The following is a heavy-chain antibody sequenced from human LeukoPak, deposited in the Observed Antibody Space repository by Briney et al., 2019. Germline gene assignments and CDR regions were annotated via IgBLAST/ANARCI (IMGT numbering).Heavy chain of an antibody. Sequence: GGSLRLSCAVSAFTFSSYGMHWVRQAPGKGLEWVSAISGSGGSTYYADSVKGRFTISRDNSKNTLYLQMNSLRAEDTAVYYCAKNLVGNHYFDYWGQGTLVTVSS. CDR1: AFTFSSYG. J-gene: IGHJ4*02. CDR2: ISGSGGST. D-gene: IGHD1-14*01. V-gene: IGHV3-23*01. CDR3: AKNLVGNHYFDY.